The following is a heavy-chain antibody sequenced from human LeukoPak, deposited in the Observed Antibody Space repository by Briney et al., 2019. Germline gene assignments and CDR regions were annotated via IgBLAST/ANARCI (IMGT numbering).Heavy chain of an antibody. D-gene: IGHD3-3*01. Sequence: GGSLRLSCAASGFTFISFAMSWVRQAPGKGLEWVSSISGSGGSTYYADSVKGRFTISRDNSKNTLYLQMNSLRAEDTAVYYCATRNGAIFGAFDIWGQGTMVTVSS. J-gene: IGHJ3*02. V-gene: IGHV3-23*01. CDR2: ISGSGGST. CDR3: ATRNGAIFGAFDI. CDR1: GFTFISFA.